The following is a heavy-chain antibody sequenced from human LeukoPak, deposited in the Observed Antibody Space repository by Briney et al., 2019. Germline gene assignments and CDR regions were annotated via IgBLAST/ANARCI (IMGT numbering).Heavy chain of an antibody. CDR3: ARSPRGDSSGYYGD. CDR1: GFTFTSYY. J-gene: IGHJ4*02. V-gene: IGHV1-46*01. Sequence: GGSLRLSCAASGFTFTSYYMHWVRQAPGQGLEWMGIINPSGGSTSYAQKFQGRVTMTRDTSTSTVYMELSSLRSEDTAVYYCARSPRGDSSGYYGDWGQGTLVTVSS. D-gene: IGHD3-22*01. CDR2: INPSGGST.